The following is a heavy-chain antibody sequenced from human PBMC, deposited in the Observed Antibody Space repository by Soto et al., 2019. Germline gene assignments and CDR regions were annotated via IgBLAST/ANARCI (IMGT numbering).Heavy chain of an antibody. CDR1: GGSFSGYY. CDR2: INHSGST. D-gene: IGHD3-3*01. J-gene: IGHJ6*02. V-gene: IGHV4-34*01. Sequence: SETLSLTCAVYGGSFSGYYWSWIRQPPGKGLEWIGEINHSGSTNYNPSLKSRVTISVDTSKNQFSLKLSSVTAADTAVYYCARGREYYDFWSGYSSGYYGMDDWGQGTTVTVSS. CDR3: ARGREYYDFWSGYSSGYYGMDD.